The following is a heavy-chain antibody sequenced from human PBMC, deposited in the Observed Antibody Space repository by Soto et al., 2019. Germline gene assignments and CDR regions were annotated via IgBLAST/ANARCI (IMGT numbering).Heavy chain of an antibody. V-gene: IGHV3-23*01. J-gene: IGHJ4*02. Sequence: EVQALESGGGLVQPGGSLRLSCAASGFTFSSYAMSWVRQAPGKGLEWVSAISGSGGSTYYAESVKGRFTISRDNCKNTLYVQMNSLRAEDTAVYYGEKDLPLVVTGSQYWGQGSLVTVSS. D-gene: IGHD2-21*02. CDR1: GFTFSSYA. CDR3: EKDLPLVVTGSQY. CDR2: ISGSGGST.